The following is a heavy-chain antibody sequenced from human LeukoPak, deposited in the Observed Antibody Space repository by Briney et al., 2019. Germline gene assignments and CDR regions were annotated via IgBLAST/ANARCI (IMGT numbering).Heavy chain of an antibody. CDR2: INPNSGGT. J-gene: IGHJ4*02. Sequence: GASVKVSCKASGYTFTSYDINWVRQATGQGLEWMGWINPNSGGTNYAQKFQGRVTMTRDTSISTAYMELSRLRSDDTAVYYCARHGTDGWFNFDYWGQGTLVTVSS. CDR3: ARHGTDGWFNFDY. D-gene: IGHD6-19*01. V-gene: IGHV1-2*02. CDR1: GYTFTSYD.